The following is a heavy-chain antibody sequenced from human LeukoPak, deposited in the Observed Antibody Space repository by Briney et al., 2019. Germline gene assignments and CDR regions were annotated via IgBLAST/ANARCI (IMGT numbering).Heavy chain of an antibody. J-gene: IGHJ4*02. CDR2: IYYSGST. Sequence: NSSQTLSLTCTVSGGSISSGDYYWSWIRQPPGKGLEWIGYIYYSGSTYYNPSLKSRVTISVDTSKNQFSLKLRSVTAADTAVYYCAREHIVPTRYFDYWGQGTLVTVSS. V-gene: IGHV4-30-4*01. CDR3: AREHIVPTRYFDY. CDR1: GGSISSGDYY. D-gene: IGHD2-21*01.